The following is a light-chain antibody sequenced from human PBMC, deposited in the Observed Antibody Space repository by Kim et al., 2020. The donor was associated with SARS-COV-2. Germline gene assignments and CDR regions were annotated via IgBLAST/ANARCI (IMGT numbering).Light chain of an antibody. V-gene: IGLV1-40*01. J-gene: IGLJ2*01. CDR2: GNS. Sequence: QRGTISCTGSSSNIGAGYDVHWYQQLPGTAPKLLIYGNSNRPSGVPDRFSGSKSGTSASLAITGLQAEDEADYYRQSYDSSLSGSVFGGGTQLTVL. CDR1: SSNIGAGYD. CDR3: QSYDSSLSGSV.